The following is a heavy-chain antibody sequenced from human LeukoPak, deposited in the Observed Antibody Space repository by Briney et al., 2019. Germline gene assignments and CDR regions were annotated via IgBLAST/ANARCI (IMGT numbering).Heavy chain of an antibody. J-gene: IGHJ4*02. V-gene: IGHV4-30-4*01. Sequence: PSETLSLTCTVSGGSISSGDYYWSWIRQPPGKGLEWIGYIYYSGSTYYNPSLKSRVTISVDTSKNQFSLKLSSVTAADTAVYYCARDQSWGDYGGTDSDYWGQGTLVTVSS. CDR2: IYYSGST. CDR1: GGSISSGDYY. D-gene: IGHD4-17*01. CDR3: ARDQSWGDYGGTDSDY.